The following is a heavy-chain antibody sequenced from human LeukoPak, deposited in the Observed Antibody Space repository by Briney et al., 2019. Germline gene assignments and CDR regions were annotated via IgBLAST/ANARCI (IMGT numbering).Heavy chain of an antibody. CDR2: INTDGSTT. Sequence: GGSLRLSCAASGFTFSNDWMHWVRQTPGKGLVWVSRINTDGSTTTYADSVKGRFTISRDNAKNTLYLQTNSLRVEDTAVYYCARGRGGSYHYWGQGTLVTVSS. V-gene: IGHV3-74*01. D-gene: IGHD1-26*01. J-gene: IGHJ4*02. CDR3: ARGRGGSYHY. CDR1: GFTFSNDW.